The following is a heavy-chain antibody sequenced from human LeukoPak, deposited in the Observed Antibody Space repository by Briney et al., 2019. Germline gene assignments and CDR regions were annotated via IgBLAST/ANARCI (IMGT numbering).Heavy chain of an antibody. Sequence: PGGSLRLSCAASGFTFSSYAMHWVRQAPGKGLEWVAVISYDGSNKYYADSVKGRFTISRDNSKNTLYLQMNSLRAEDTAVYYCARDSRQQPGIPKDWGQGTLVTVSS. CDR2: ISYDGSNK. J-gene: IGHJ4*02. V-gene: IGHV3-30-3*01. CDR3: ARDSRQQPGIPKD. D-gene: IGHD6-13*01. CDR1: GFTFSSYA.